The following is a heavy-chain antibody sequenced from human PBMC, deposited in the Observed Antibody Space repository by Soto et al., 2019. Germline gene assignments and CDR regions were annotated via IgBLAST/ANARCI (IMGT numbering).Heavy chain of an antibody. V-gene: IGHV1-3*01. CDR3: ARDPGYSSGWPPLYYYYGMDV. Sequence: GASVKVSCKASGYTFTSYAMHWVRQAPGQRLEWMGWINAGNGNTKYSQKFQGRVTITRDTSASTAYMELSSLRSEDTAVYYCARDPGYSSGWPPLYYYYGMDVWGQGTTVTVSS. D-gene: IGHD6-19*01. CDR2: INAGNGNT. J-gene: IGHJ6*02. CDR1: GYTFTSYA.